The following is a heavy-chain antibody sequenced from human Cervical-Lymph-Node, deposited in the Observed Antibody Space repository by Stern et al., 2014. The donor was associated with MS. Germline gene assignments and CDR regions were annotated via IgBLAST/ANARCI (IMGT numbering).Heavy chain of an antibody. D-gene: IGHD6-19*01. Sequence: VHLVESGGGVVQPGRSLRLSCAASGFMFTNYGLHWVRQAPGKGLEWVAMIWDDGSKKYYADSVKGRFTISRDNSKNALYLQRDSLRADDTAIYYCARDPMSSGWPTRLDVWGQGTTVTVSS. V-gene: IGHV3-33*01. CDR2: IWDDGSKK. CDR3: ARDPMSSGWPTRLDV. CDR1: GFMFTNYG. J-gene: IGHJ6*02.